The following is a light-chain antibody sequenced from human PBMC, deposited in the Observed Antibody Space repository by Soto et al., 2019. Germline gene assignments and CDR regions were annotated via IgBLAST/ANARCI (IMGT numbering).Light chain of an antibody. V-gene: IGLV4-69*01. J-gene: IGLJ3*02. CDR1: SGHSNYA. Sequence: QPVLTQSPSASASLGASVKLTCTLSSGHSNYAIAWHQQQSEKGPRYLMKLNSDGSHSKGDGIPDRFSGSSSGAERYLTISSLQSEDEADYYCQTWGAGVHWVFGGGTKLTVL. CDR3: QTWGAGVHWV. CDR2: LNSDGSH.